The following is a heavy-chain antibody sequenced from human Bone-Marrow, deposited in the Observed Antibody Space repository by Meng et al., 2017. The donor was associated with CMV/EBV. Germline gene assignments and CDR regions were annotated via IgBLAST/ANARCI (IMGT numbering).Heavy chain of an antibody. D-gene: IGHD2-2*01. CDR1: GGSFSGYY. Sequence: SETLSLTCAVYGGSFSGYYWSWIRQPPGKGLEWIGEINHSGGTNYNPSLKSRVTISVDTSKNQFSLKLSSVTAADTAVYYCARRSVVVPAASFDYWGQGTLVPVSS. CDR3: ARRSVVVPAASFDY. J-gene: IGHJ4*02. V-gene: IGHV4-34*01. CDR2: INHSGGT.